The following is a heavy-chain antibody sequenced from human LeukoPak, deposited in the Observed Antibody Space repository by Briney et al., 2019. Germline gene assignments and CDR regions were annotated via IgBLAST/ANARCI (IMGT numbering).Heavy chain of an antibody. CDR3: ASGYYDFWSGYTPFDY. J-gene: IGHJ4*02. V-gene: IGHV1-18*01. D-gene: IGHD3-3*01. CDR2: ISAYNGNT. Sequence: ASVKVSCKASGYTFTSYGISWVRQAPGQGLEWMGWISAYNGNTNYAQKLQGRVTMTTDTSTSTAYMELRSLRSGDTAVYYCASGYYDFWSGYTPFDYWGQGTLVTVSS. CDR1: GYTFTSYG.